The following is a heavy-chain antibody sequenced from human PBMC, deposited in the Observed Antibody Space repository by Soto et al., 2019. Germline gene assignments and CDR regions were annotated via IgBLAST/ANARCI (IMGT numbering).Heavy chain of an antibody. CDR2: ISGSGGST. V-gene: IGHV3-23*01. D-gene: IGHD6-19*01. CDR1: GFTLGSYA. CDR3: AKYRSGWYVYYGMDV. J-gene: IGHJ6*02. Sequence: GGSLRLSCAVSGFTLGSYAMTWVRQAPGKGLEWVSAISGSGGSTYYADSVKGRFTISRDNSKNTLYLQMNSLRAEDTAVYYCAKYRSGWYVYYGMDVWGQGTTVTVSS.